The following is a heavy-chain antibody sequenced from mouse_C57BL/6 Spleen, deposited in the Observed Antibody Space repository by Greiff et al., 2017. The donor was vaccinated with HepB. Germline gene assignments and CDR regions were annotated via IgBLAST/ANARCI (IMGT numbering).Heavy chain of an antibody. CDR2: ISYDGSN. Sequence: EVQLVESGPGLVKPSQSLSLTCSVTGYSITSGYYWNWIRQFPGNKLEWMGYISYDGSNNYNPSLKNRISITRDTSKNQLFLKLNSVTTEDTATYYCARDLLDYYGSSSFDYWGQGTTLTVSS. V-gene: IGHV3-6*01. D-gene: IGHD1-1*01. J-gene: IGHJ2*01. CDR3: ARDLLDYYGSSSFDY. CDR1: GYSITSGYY.